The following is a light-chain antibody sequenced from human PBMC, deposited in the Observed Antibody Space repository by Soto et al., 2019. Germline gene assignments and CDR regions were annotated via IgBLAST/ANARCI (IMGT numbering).Light chain of an antibody. CDR3: QQYRGAPPRT. CDR1: QSITSNY. V-gene: IGKV3-20*01. Sequence: EIVLTQSPGTLSLSPGERATLSCRASQSITSNYLAWYQQKPGQAPSLLIYGTSGRATGIPDRFSGSGSGTGFTLNISRLEPEDFAVYYCQQYRGAPPRTFGQGTKLEI. CDR2: GTS. J-gene: IGKJ2*01.